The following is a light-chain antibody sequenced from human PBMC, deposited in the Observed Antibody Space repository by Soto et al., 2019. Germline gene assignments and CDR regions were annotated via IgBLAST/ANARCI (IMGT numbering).Light chain of an antibody. CDR3: CSYAGSSSFV. CDR1: SSDVGGYNR. Sequence: QSVLTQPASVSGSPGQSITISCTGTSSDVGGYNRVSWYQQHPGKAPKLMISEDTKRPSGVSHRFSGSKSGYTASLTISGLQAEDEADYYCCSYAGSSSFVFGTGTKVTVL. V-gene: IGLV2-23*01. J-gene: IGLJ1*01. CDR2: EDT.